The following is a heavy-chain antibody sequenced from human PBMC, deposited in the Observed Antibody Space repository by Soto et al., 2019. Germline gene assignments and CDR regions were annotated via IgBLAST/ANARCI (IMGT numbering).Heavy chain of an antibody. J-gene: IGHJ5*02. V-gene: IGHV3-15*01. D-gene: IGHD2-15*01. Sequence: LSCAASGFTFIDAWMSWVRQAPGKGLDWVGRIKSKSDGGTTEYAAPVRGRFTISRDDSKNTLYLQMNSLKTEDTAVYYCTTDLWRIAVVVGSTGYFNPWGQGTPVTVSS. CDR2: IKSKSDGGTT. CDR1: GFTFIDAW. CDR3: TTDLWRIAVVVGSTGYFNP.